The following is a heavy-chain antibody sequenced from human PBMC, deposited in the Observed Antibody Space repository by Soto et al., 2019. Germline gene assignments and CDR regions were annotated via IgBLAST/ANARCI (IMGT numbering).Heavy chain of an antibody. CDR1: GGSVTSGNW. CDR3: ARYGFAYNWGHDS. D-gene: IGHD1-1*01. J-gene: IGHJ4*02. V-gene: IGHV4-4*02. Sequence: QVQLQESGPGLVRPSGTLSLTCAVYGGSVTSGNWWSWVRQPPGKGLEWIGEIHHGGTTNYNPSLKRRVTLSIDRSKNQFSLNLSSVTAADTGVYFCARYGFAYNWGHDSWGQGTLVTVSS. CDR2: IHHGGTT.